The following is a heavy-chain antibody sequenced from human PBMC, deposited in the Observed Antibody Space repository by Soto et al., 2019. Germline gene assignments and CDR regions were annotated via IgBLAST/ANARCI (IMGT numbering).Heavy chain of an antibody. J-gene: IGHJ4*02. CDR3: ARGGSYGDFFDY. V-gene: IGHV4-59*01. Sequence: ETLSLTCTVSVGSMSSNYWTWIRQSPGKGLEWIGYVYYTGSTKYNPSLKSRVTISLDTSKNQFSLRLTSVTSADTAVYYCARGGSYGDFFDYWGQGAQVTVSS. CDR2: VYYTGST. D-gene: IGHD4-17*01. CDR1: VGSMSSNY.